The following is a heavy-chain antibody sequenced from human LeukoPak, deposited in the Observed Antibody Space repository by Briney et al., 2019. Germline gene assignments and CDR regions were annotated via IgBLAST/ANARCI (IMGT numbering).Heavy chain of an antibody. D-gene: IGHD1-26*01. CDR2: IYYRGST. J-gene: IGHJ4*02. CDR1: GGSISRYY. Sequence: PSETLSLTCTVSGGSISRYYWSWVREPPGKGGEWGGYIYYRGSTNYNPSLKSRVTISVDTSKHPFSLKLSSVTAADTAVYYCAREDSGSYGLVDYWGQGTLVTVSS. CDR3: AREDSGSYGLVDY. V-gene: IGHV4-59*01.